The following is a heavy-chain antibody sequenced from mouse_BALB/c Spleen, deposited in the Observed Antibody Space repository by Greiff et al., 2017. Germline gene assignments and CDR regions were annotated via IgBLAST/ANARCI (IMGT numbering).Heavy chain of an antibody. CDR1: GFNIKDYY. CDR3: NAWRGLRYAMDY. V-gene: IGHV14-4*02. J-gene: IGHJ4*01. Sequence: EVQLVESGAELVRSGASVKLSCTASGFNIKDYYMHWVKQRPEQGLEWIGWIDPENGDTEYAPKFQGKATMTADTSSNTAYLQLSSLTSEDTAFYYCNAWRGLRYAMDYWGQGTSVTVSS. CDR2: IDPENGDT. D-gene: IGHD3-1*01.